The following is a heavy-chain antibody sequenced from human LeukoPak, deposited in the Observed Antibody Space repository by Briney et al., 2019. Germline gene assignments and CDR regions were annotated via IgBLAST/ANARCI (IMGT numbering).Heavy chain of an antibody. J-gene: IGHJ4*02. Sequence: GGSLRLSCAASGFTFSTYWMSWVRQAPGKGLEWVANIKEDGSEKYYGDSVKGRFTISRDNSKTTLYLQMNSLRAEDTAVYYCAKHQPKYYYDSSDFDYWGQGTLVTVSS. CDR2: IKEDGSEK. CDR3: AKHQPKYYYDSSDFDY. CDR1: GFTFSTYW. V-gene: IGHV3-7*03. D-gene: IGHD3-22*01.